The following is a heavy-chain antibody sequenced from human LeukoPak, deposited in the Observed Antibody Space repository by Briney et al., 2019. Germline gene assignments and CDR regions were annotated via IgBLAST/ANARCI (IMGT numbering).Heavy chain of an antibody. J-gene: IGHJ5*02. CDR3: ATGYRGGWQNWFDP. CDR2: IYHTGST. Sequence: PSETLSLTCTVSGASIISYFWSWIRQPPGKGLEWIGFIYHTGSTNHNPSLKGRVTMSVDTSKNQFSLRLSSVTAADTAVYYRATGYRGGWQNWFDPWGQGTLVTVSS. D-gene: IGHD6-19*01. V-gene: IGHV4-59*08. CDR1: GASIISYF.